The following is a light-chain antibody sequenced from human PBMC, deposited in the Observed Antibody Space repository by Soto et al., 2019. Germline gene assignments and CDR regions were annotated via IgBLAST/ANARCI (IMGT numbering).Light chain of an antibody. V-gene: IGLV2-14*01. CDR2: EVT. J-gene: IGLJ2*01. Sequence: QSALTQPASVSGSPGQSITISCTGTSSDVGGYNFVSWYQHHPCKVPELMIYEVTNRPSGVSNRFSGSRSGNTASLTISGLQAEDEADYYCSSYTSSSTLVFGGGTKLTVL. CDR3: SSYTSSSTLV. CDR1: SSDVGGYNF.